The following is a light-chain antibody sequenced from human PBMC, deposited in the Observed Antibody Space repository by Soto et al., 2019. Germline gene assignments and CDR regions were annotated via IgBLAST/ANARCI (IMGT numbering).Light chain of an antibody. V-gene: IGKV1-16*01. J-gene: IGKJ4*01. CDR3: QQVKSYPRT. Sequence: DIQMTQSPSSLSASVGDTVTITCRASQYISNYVAWFQQKPGQAPKSLIYAASTLQSGVPSRFSGSGSGTDFTLTISCLQSEDFATYYCQQVKSYPRTFGGGTRWISN. CDR2: AAS. CDR1: QYISNY.